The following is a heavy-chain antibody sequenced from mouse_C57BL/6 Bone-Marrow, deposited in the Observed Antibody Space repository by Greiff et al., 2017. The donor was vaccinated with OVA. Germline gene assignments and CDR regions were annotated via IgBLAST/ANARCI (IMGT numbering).Heavy chain of an antibody. CDR1: GFTFSSYT. V-gene: IGHV5-9*01. Sequence: EVMLVESGGGLVKPGGSLKLSCAASGFTFSSYTMSWVRQTPEKRLEWVATISGGGGNTYYPDSVKGRFTISRDNAKNTLYLQMSSLRSEDTALYYCARRGIYYDGRGYFDVWGTGTTVTVSS. D-gene: IGHD1-1*01. CDR3: ARRGIYYDGRGYFDV. J-gene: IGHJ1*03. CDR2: ISGGGGNT.